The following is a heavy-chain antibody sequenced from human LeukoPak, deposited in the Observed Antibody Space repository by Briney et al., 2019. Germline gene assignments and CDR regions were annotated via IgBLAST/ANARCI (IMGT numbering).Heavy chain of an antibody. CDR2: ISAYNGNT. CDR1: GYTFTSYG. D-gene: IGHD5-18*01. J-gene: IGHJ4*02. V-gene: IGHV1-18*01. CDR3: ARDRGQLWSDDSFDY. Sequence: ASVEVSCKASGYTFTSYGISWVRQAPGQGLEWMGWISAYNGNTNYAQKLQGRVTMTTDTSTSTAYMELSSLRSEDTAVYYCARDRGQLWSDDSFDYWGQGTLVTVSS.